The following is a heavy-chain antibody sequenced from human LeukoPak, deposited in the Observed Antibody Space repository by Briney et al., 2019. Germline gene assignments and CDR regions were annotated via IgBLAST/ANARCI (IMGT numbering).Heavy chain of an antibody. CDR1: GFTVSNNY. V-gene: IGHV3-53*01. CDR3: AKSVVVITFRFDD. Sequence: QSGGSLRLSCAASGFTVSNNYMSWVRQAPGKGLEWVSVIYSGGSTYYADSVKGRFTISRDTSKNTLSLQMNSLRAEDTAVYYCAKSVVVITFRFDDWGQGALVTVSS. J-gene: IGHJ4*02. CDR2: IYSGGST. D-gene: IGHD2-15*01.